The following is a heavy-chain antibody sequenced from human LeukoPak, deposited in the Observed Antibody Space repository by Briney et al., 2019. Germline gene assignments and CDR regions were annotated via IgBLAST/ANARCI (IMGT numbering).Heavy chain of an antibody. V-gene: IGHV4-34*01. CDR2: INHSGST. J-gene: IGHJ4*02. D-gene: IGHD3-16*02. Sequence: GSLRLSCAASGFTFSSYAMSWVRQAPGKGLEWIGEINHSGSTNYNPSLKSRVTISVDTSKNQFSLKLSSVTAADTAVYYCARHPYQEYVWGSYRYDGGRDYFDYWGQGTLVTVSS. CDR1: GFTFSSYA. CDR3: ARHPYQEYVWGSYRYDGGRDYFDY.